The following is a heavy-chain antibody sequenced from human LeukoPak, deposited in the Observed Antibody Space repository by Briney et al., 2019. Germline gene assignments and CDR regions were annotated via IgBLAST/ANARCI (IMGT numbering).Heavy chain of an antibody. V-gene: IGHV3-15*01. CDR2: VKSKAVGETT. CDR1: GFTFSNAW. D-gene: IGHD2-21*02. J-gene: IGHJ4*02. Sequence: GGSLRLSCAASGFTFSNAWMSWVRQPPGKGLEWVARVKSKAVGETTSYAAPVKGRFSISRDDSRDMVYLQMNSLEAEDTAVYYCATCNGDCYFNFWGQGTLVIVSS. CDR3: ATCNGDCYFNF.